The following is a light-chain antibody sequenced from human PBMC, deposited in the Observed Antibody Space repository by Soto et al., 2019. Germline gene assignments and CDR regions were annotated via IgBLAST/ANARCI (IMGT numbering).Light chain of an antibody. CDR2: KAS. CDR3: QQRSNWPPIT. Sequence: DIQMTPSPSTVSASVGDRVTITCRASQTVNVFLAWYQQKPGKAPKLLIYKASTLKSGVPSRFSGSGSGTEFTLTISSLEPEDFAVYYCQQRSNWPPITFGQGTRLEIK. CDR1: QTVNVF. J-gene: IGKJ5*01. V-gene: IGKV1-5*03.